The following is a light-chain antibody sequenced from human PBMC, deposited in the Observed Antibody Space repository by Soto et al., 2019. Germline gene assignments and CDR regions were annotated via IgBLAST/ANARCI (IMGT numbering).Light chain of an antibody. CDR1: QGISSY. V-gene: IGKV1-9*01. CDR3: QHGYVAPYS. CDR2: GAS. J-gene: IGKJ2*03. Sequence: IQLTQSPSSLSASVGDRVTITCRASQGISSYLAWYQQKPGKAPKLLISGASALQSGVPSRFSGSGSETDFTLTIRSLQPEDFATYYCQHGYVAPYSFGQGTKVDNK.